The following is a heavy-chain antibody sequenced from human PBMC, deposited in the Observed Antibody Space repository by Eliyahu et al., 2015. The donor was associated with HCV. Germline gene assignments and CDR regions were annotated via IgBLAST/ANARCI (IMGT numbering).Heavy chain of an antibody. J-gene: IGHJ2*01. Sequence: EVQLLESGGGLVQPGGSLRLSCAASGFIFSTYAMSWVRQAPGKGLEWVPTISGSGAGTYYADSVKGRFTISRDNSKNTLYLQMNSLRAEDTAVYYCAKEPGMATTPSTNWYFDLWGRGTLVTVSS. CDR1: GFIFSTYA. V-gene: IGHV3-23*01. CDR2: ISGSGAGT. CDR3: AKEPGMATTPSTNWYFDL. D-gene: IGHD5-24*01.